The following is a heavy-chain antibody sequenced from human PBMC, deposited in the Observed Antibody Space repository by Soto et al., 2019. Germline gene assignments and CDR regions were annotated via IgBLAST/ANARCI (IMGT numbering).Heavy chain of an antibody. CDR1: GFTFSSYG. CDR2: IWYDGSNK. V-gene: IGHV3-33*01. CDR3: ARGKRGPRVLEPAAFFDY. J-gene: IGHJ4*02. D-gene: IGHD2-2*01. Sequence: QVQLVESGGGVVQPGRSLRLSCAASGFTFSSYGMHWVRQAPGKGLEWVAVIWYDGSNKYYADSVKGRFTMSRDNSKNTMYMQMNSLRAEDTAVYYCARGKRGPRVLEPAAFFDYWGQGTLVTVSS.